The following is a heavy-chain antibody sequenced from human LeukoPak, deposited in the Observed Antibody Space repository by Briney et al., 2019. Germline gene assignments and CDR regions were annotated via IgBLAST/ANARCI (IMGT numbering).Heavy chain of an antibody. Sequence: SETLSLTCTVSGGSISSYYWSWIRQPPGKGLEWIGYIYYSGSTNYNPSLKSRVTISVDTSKNQFSLKLSSVTAADTAVYYCASSYSSGWRRFDYWGQGTMVTVSS. CDR3: ASSYSSGWRRFDY. CDR2: IYYSGST. CDR1: GGSISSYY. V-gene: IGHV4-59*01. J-gene: IGHJ4*02. D-gene: IGHD6-19*01.